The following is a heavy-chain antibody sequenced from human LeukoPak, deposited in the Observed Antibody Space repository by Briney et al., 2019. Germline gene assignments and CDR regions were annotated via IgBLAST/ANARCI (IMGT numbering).Heavy chain of an antibody. CDR2: IIPIFGTA. V-gene: IGHV1-69*13. D-gene: IGHD3-10*01. CDR1: GGTFSSYA. J-gene: IGHJ4*02. CDR3: ATLWFGELSPFDY. Sequence: GASVKVSCKASGGTFSSYAISWVRQAPGQGLEWMGGIIPIFGTANYAQKFQGRVTITADESTSTAYMELSSLRSEDTAVYYCATLWFGELSPFDYWGQGTLVTVSS.